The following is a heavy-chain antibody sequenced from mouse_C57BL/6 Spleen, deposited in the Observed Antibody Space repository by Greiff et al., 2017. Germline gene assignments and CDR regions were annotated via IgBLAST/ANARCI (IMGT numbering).Heavy chain of an antibody. CDR1: GFSLTSYG. Sequence: VKLQESGPGLVQPSQSLSITCTVSGFSLTSYGVHWVRQSPGKGLEWLGVIWRGGSTDYNAAFMSRLSITKDNSKSQVFFKMNSLQADDTAIYYCAKKHYDYDYYAMDYWGQGTSVTVSS. D-gene: IGHD2-4*01. CDR2: IWRGGST. J-gene: IGHJ4*01. V-gene: IGHV2-5*01. CDR3: AKKHYDYDYYAMDY.